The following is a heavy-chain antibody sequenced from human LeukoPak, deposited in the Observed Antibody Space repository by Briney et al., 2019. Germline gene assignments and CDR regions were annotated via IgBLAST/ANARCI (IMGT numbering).Heavy chain of an antibody. Sequence: KTGGSLRLFCAASGFTFSSYSMNWVRQAPGKGLEWVSSISSSSSYIYYADSVKGRFTISRDNAKNSLYLQMNSLRAEDTAVYYCARARSSSSSWEDWGQGTLVTVSS. CDR3: ARARSSSSSWED. CDR1: GFTFSSYS. J-gene: IGHJ4*02. D-gene: IGHD6-13*01. CDR2: ISSSSSYI. V-gene: IGHV3-21*01.